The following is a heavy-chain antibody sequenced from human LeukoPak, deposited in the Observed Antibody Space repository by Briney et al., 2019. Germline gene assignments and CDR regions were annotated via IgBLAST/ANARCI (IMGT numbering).Heavy chain of an antibody. D-gene: IGHD2-15*01. CDR1: GYSSTSYW. CDR3: ARLAADCSGGSCYSQSGDYYYYMDV. J-gene: IGHJ6*03. V-gene: IGHV5-51*01. Sequence: GESLKISCKGSGYSSTSYWIGWVRQMTGKGLEWMGIIYLGDSDTRYGPSFQGQVTISADKSISTAYLQWSSLKASDTAMYYCARLAADCSGGSCYSQSGDYYYYMDVWGKGTTVTISS. CDR2: IYLGDSDT.